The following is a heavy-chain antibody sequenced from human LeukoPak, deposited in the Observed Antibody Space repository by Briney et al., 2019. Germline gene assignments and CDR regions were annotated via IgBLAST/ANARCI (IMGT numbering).Heavy chain of an antibody. Sequence: QPGGSLRLSCAASGFTFSTYWMSWVRQAPGKGLEWVANIKQDGSDKYYVDSVKGRFTISGDNAKNSLFLQMNSLRAEDTAVYYCARVRCSSNSCFPDYWGQGTLVTVSS. CDR3: ARVRCSSNSCFPDY. CDR1: GFTFSTYW. V-gene: IGHV3-7*01. J-gene: IGHJ4*02. CDR2: IKQDGSDK. D-gene: IGHD2-2*01.